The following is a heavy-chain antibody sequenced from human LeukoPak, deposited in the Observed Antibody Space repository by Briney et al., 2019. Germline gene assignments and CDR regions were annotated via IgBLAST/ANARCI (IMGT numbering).Heavy chain of an antibody. V-gene: IGHV3-30*02. CDR3: ARKSASGNYPLDY. CDR1: GFPFSTYG. CDR2: MRYDGRTE. D-gene: IGHD3-10*01. Sequence: GGSLRLSCAASGFPFSTYGIHWVRQAPGKGLEWVAFMRYDGRTEYYADSVKGRFTISRDNAKNTVFLQMSSLRAEDTALYYCARKSASGNYPLDYWGQGTLVTVSS. J-gene: IGHJ4*02.